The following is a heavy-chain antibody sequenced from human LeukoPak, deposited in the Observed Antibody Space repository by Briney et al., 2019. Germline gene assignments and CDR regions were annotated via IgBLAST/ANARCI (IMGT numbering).Heavy chain of an antibody. D-gene: IGHD3-10*01. CDR1: GGSISSSSYY. Sequence: SETLSLTCTVSGGSISSSSYYWGWIRQPPGKGLEWIGSIYYSGSTYYNPSLKSRVTISVDTSKNQFSLKLSSVTAADTAVYYRARLAGSGSYFDLYFDYWGQETLVTVSS. V-gene: IGHV4-39*01. CDR2: IYYSGST. J-gene: IGHJ4*02. CDR3: ARLAGSGSYFDLYFDY.